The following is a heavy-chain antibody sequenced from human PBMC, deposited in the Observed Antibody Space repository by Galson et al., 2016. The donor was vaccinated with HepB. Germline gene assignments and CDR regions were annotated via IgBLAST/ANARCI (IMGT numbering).Heavy chain of an antibody. CDR2: ISAASGDT. CDR1: GYRFSTYD. D-gene: IGHD3-16*02. V-gene: IGHV1-3*01. J-gene: IGHJ6*02. Sequence: SVKVSCKASGYRFSTYDMHWVRHSPGQRLEWMGYISAASGDTKYSQSFQGRVTLTRDTSATTHYMELTSLTSEDTAVYYCARDLIGNMDVWGQGTTVAVSS. CDR3: ARDLIGNMDV.